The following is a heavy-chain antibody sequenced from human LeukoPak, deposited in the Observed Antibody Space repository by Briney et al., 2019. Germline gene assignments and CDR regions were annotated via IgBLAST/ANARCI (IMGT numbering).Heavy chain of an antibody. CDR3: ARGVNGYDYWYFDL. V-gene: IGHV1-46*01. CDR2: INPTCGST. D-gene: IGHD5-12*01. Sequence: GVSVNVSCKASGYPFTRYYMQWVRQPPAQGLEWMEIINPTCGSTIHAQKLQGRVTMTRDTSTNTVHRELNSRNCEDTAVYYCARGVNGYDYWYFDLWGRGTLVTVSS. J-gene: IGHJ2*01. CDR1: GYPFTRYY.